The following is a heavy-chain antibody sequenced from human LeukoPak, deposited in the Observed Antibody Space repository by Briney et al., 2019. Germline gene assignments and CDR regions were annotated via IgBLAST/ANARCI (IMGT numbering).Heavy chain of an antibody. V-gene: IGHV5-51*01. Sequence: GESLKISCKGSGYSFTTYWIAWVRQMPGKGLEWMGMIYPGDSDTRYSLSFQGQVTISADKSISTAYLQWSSLKASDTAMYYCARRGYSYDYGLDYWGQGTLVTVSS. D-gene: IGHD5-18*01. CDR2: IYPGDSDT. CDR3: ARRGYSYDYGLDY. J-gene: IGHJ4*02. CDR1: GYSFTTYW.